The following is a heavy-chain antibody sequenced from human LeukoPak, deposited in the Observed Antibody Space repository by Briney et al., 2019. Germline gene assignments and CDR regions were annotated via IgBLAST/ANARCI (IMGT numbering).Heavy chain of an antibody. CDR2: ISYDGSNK. D-gene: IGHD4-11*01. J-gene: IGHJ5*02. CDR1: GFTFSSSA. CDR3: ARGMGSNQNWFDP. V-gene: IGHV3-30-3*01. Sequence: PGGSLRLSCAASGFTFSSSAMHWVRQAPGKGLEWVAVISYDGSNKYYADSVKGRFTVSRDNSKNTLYLQMNSLRAEDTAVYYCARGMGSNQNWFDPGGQGTLVTVSS.